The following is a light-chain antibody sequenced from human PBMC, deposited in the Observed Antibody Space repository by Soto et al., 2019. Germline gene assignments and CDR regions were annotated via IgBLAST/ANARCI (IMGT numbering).Light chain of an antibody. CDR1: QSIYTSQ. CDR3: QKYGDSPRT. CDR2: GAS. J-gene: IGKJ1*01. V-gene: IGKV3-20*01. Sequence: EIVLTQSPGTLSLFPGERATLSCRATQSIYTSQLAWYQQRPGQAPRLLIYGASSRATGIPDRFSGSGSGTDFTLTISRLEPEDSAIYYCQKYGDSPRTFDQGTKGEV.